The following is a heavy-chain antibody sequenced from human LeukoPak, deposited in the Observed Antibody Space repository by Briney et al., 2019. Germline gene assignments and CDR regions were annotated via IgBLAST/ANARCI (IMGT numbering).Heavy chain of an antibody. Sequence: ASVKVSCMASGYTFTGDYMHWVRQAPGQGLEWIGRINPNSGGTNYAQKFQGRVTMTRDTSISTAYMELSRLRSDDTAVYYCARDITGTTPNWGQGTLVTVSS. D-gene: IGHD1-7*01. V-gene: IGHV1-2*06. CDR2: INPNSGGT. J-gene: IGHJ4*02. CDR1: GYTFTGDY. CDR3: ARDITGTTPN.